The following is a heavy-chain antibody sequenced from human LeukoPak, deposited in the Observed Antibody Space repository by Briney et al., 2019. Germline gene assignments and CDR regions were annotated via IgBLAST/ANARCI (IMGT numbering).Heavy chain of an antibody. CDR1: GGSISSYY. D-gene: IGHD2-8*01. CDR3: ARRYCTDGVCYLIS. J-gene: IGHJ5*02. CDR2: IYFTGST. Sequence: SETLSLTCTVSGGSISSYYWSWIRLPPGKGLEWIGYIYFTGSTNYNPSLKSRVTISVDTSNNQFSLKLSSVTAADTAVYYCARRYCTDGVCYLISWGQGTLVTVSS. V-gene: IGHV4-59*12.